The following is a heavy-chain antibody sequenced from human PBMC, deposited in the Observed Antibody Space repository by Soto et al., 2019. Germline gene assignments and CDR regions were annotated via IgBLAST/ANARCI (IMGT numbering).Heavy chain of an antibody. CDR2: INPKSGGT. D-gene: IGHD2-8*01. CDR1: GYSFTDYH. J-gene: IGHJ6*02. CDR3: ARGDSTDCSNGVCSFFYNHDMDV. Sequence: ASVNVSCKASGYSFTDYHIHWVRQAPGQGLEWLGRINPKSGGTSTAQKFQGWVTMTTDTSISTASMELTRLTSDDTAIYYCARGDSTDCSNGVCSFFYNHDMDVWGQGTTVTVSS. V-gene: IGHV1-2*04.